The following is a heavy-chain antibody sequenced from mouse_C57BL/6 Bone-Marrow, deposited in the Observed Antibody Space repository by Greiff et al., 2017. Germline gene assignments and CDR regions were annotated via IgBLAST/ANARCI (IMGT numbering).Heavy chain of an antibody. CDR3: ARGGGNYRSYYFDY. D-gene: IGHD2-1*01. CDR2: IYPGDGDT. CDR1: GYAFSSYW. Sequence: VQLQQSGAELVKPGASVKISCKASGYAFSSYWMNWVKQRPGKGLEWIGQIYPGDGDTNYNGKFKGKATLTADKSSSTAYMQLSSLTSEDSAVYFCARGGGNYRSYYFDYWGQGTTLTVSS. V-gene: IGHV1-80*01. J-gene: IGHJ2*01.